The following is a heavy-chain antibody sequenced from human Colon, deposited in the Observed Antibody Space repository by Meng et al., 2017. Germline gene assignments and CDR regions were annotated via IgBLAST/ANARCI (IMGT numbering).Heavy chain of an antibody. J-gene: IGHJ4*02. CDR1: GYTFTSYS. D-gene: IGHD5-18*01. V-gene: IGHV1-3*01. Sequence: QVHLVQSGAEVKKPGASVKFSCKASGYTFTSYSMHWVRQAPGQRLEWMGWINVGNGYTRYSQKFQGRITITRDTSANTAYMELSSLRPEDTAVYYCAKSGIQLWLDYWGQGTLVTVSS. CDR3: AKSGIQLWLDY. CDR2: INVGNGYT.